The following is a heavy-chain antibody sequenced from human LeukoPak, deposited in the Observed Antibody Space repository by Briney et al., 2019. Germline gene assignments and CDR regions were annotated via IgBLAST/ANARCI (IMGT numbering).Heavy chain of an antibody. CDR3: AGDHASSSGWFDP. J-gene: IGHJ5*02. D-gene: IGHD6-6*01. V-gene: IGHV1-18*01. CDR2: ISSSSGKT. Sequence: GASVKVSCTASGYTFISYGISWVRQAPGQGLEWMGWISSSSGKTNSAQKFQGRVTMTTDTSTSTAYLELRSLRFDDTALYYCAGDHASSSGWFDPWGQGKLVTVSS. CDR1: GYTFISYG.